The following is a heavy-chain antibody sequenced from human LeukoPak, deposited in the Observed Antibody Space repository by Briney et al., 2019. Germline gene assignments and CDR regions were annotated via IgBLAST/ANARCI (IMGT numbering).Heavy chain of an antibody. Sequence: SSGTLSLTCAVSGGSISSNNWWSWVRQPPGKGLEWIGEINHSGSTNYNPSLKSRVTISVDTSKNQFSLKLSSVTAADTAVYYCARVLTVSSYYFDYWGQGTLVTVSS. V-gene: IGHV4-4*02. CDR3: ARVLTVSSYYFDY. CDR2: INHSGST. D-gene: IGHD4-17*01. CDR1: GGSISSNNW. J-gene: IGHJ4*02.